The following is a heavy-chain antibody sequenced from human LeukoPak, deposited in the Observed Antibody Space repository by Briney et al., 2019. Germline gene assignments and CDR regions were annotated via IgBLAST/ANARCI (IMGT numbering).Heavy chain of an antibody. CDR3: TGGPWIRCDY. CDR1: GGSISSYY. CDR2: VFYSGST. J-gene: IGHJ4*02. Sequence: SETLSLTCTVSGGSISSYYWNWLRQPPGKGLEWIGYVFYSGSTNYNPSLKSGLTISVDTSNNHFYLKPLSVTATDTAVYYSTGGPWIRCDYWGQGTLVTVSS. D-gene: IGHD5-12*01. V-gene: IGHV4-59*01.